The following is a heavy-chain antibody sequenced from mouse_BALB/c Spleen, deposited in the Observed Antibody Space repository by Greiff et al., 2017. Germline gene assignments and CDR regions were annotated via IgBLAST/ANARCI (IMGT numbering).Heavy chain of an antibody. V-gene: IGHV14-3*02. D-gene: IGHD1-1*01. CDR1: GFNIKDTY. CDR3: ARLTTVVDYAMDY. CDR2: IDPANGNT. J-gene: IGHJ4*01. Sequence: VHVKQSGAELVKPGASVKLSCTASGFNIKDTYMHWVKQRPEQGLEWIGRIDPANGNTKYDPKFQGKATITADTSSNTAYLQLSSLTSEDTAVYYCARLTTVVDYAMDYWGQGTSVTVSS.